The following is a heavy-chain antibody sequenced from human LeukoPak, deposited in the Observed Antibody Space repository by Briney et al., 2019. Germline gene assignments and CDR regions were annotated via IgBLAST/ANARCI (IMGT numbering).Heavy chain of an antibody. CDR3: ARDQSSGISAAFDM. CDR2: ISYDGSKK. CDR1: GFTFTSYE. J-gene: IGHJ3*02. Sequence: GGSLRFSCTASGFTFTSYEMHWVRQAPGKGLEWVAAISYDGSKKYYADSVKGRFTISRDNSENTLYLQMNSLRAEDAAVYYCARDQSSGISAAFDMWGQGTMVTVSS. D-gene: IGHD1-26*01. V-gene: IGHV3-30-3*01.